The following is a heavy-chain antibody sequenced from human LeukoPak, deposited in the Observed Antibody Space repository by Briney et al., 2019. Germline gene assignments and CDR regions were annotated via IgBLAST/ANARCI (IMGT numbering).Heavy chain of an antibody. CDR3: ARSLHGYCSGGSCYSDLGY. D-gene: IGHD2-15*01. CDR2: IYYSGST. CDR1: GGSISSYY. Sequence: SETLSLTCTVSGGSISSYYWSWLRQPPGKGLEWIGYIYYSGSTNYNPSLKSRVTISVDTSKNQFSLKLSSVTAADTAVYYCARSLHGYCSGGSCYSDLGYWGQGTLVTVSS. V-gene: IGHV4-59*01. J-gene: IGHJ4*02.